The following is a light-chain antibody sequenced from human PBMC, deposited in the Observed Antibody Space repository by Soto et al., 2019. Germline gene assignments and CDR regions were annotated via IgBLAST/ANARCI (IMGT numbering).Light chain of an antibody. CDR1: SSNIGAGYD. CDR2: GNT. Sequence: QSVLTQPPSVSGAPGQRVTISCTGSSSNIGAGYDVHWYQQFPGTTPKFLIYGNTNRPSGVPDRFSASKSGTSASLDITGVQAEDEAEYFCQSYDSSLTVVFGGGTKLTVL. CDR3: QSYDSSLTVV. V-gene: IGLV1-40*01. J-gene: IGLJ2*01.